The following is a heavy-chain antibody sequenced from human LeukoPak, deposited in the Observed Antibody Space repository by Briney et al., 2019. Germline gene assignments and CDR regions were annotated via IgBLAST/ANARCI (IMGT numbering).Heavy chain of an antibody. V-gene: IGHV1-2*02. J-gene: IGHJ4*02. CDR2: INPNSGGT. CDR3: ARAGLRYFDWLSY. D-gene: IGHD3-9*01. Sequence: GWINPNSGGTNYAQKFQGRVTMTRDTSISTAYMELSRLRSDDTAVYYCARAGLRYFDWLSYWGQGTLVTVSS.